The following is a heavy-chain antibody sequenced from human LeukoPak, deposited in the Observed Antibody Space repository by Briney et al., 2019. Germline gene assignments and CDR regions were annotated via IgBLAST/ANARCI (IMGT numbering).Heavy chain of an antibody. CDR3: ATSTRTGIGAYYFDY. Sequence: ASVKVSCKASGYTFISYVISWVRQAPGQGLEWMGWISAYNGNTNYAQKLQGRVTMTTDTSTSTAYMELRSLRSDDTAVYYCATSTRTGIGAYYFDYWGQGTLVTVSS. CDR2: ISAYNGNT. V-gene: IGHV1-18*01. D-gene: IGHD6-13*01. CDR1: GYTFISYV. J-gene: IGHJ4*02.